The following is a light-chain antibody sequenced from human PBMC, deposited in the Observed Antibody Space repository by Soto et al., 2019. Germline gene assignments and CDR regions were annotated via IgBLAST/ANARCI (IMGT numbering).Light chain of an antibody. V-gene: IGKV3-15*01. CDR1: QSVNSN. Sequence: EIVLTQSPGTLSLSPGERATLSCRASQSVNSNLAWYQQKLGQAPRVLIFGASTMATGIPARFSGSGSGTEFSLTINSRQSEDFAVYDCQEYNTWPWTFGQGTKVDIK. CDR3: QEYNTWPWT. CDR2: GAS. J-gene: IGKJ1*01.